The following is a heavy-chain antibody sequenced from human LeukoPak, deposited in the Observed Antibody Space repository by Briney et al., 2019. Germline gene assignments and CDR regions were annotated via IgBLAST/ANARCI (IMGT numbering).Heavy chain of an antibody. V-gene: IGHV3-66*01. J-gene: IGHJ4*02. D-gene: IGHD6-13*01. CDR1: GFTFSSYW. CDR3: ARGLRGRQQLDY. CDR2: IYSGGST. Sequence: QTGGSLRLSCAASGFTFSSYWMHWVRQAPGKGLEWVSVIYSGGSTYYADSVKGRFTISRDNSKNTLYLQMNSLRAEDTAVYYCARGLRGRQQLDYWGQGTLVTVSS.